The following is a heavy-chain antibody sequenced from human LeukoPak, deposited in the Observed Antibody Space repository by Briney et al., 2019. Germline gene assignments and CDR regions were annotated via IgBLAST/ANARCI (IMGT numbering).Heavy chain of an antibody. D-gene: IGHD3-10*01. V-gene: IGHV1-18*01. CDR3: AREAFMYCSASDDIDV. CDR1: GYTFTSYG. Sequence: ASVKVSCKASGYTFTSYGISWVRQAPGQGLEWMGWISVYIGNTNYAQKLQGRVTITTDTSTSTAYMELRSLRSDDTAVYYCAREAFMYCSASDDIDVWGKGTTVTISS. J-gene: IGHJ6*03. CDR2: ISVYIGNT.